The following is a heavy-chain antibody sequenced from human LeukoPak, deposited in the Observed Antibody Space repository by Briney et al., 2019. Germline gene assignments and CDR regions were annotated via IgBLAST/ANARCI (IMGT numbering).Heavy chain of an antibody. J-gene: IGHJ4*02. D-gene: IGHD5-18*01. Sequence: ASLKVSCKASGYTFTSYDINWVRQATGQGLEWMGWMNPNSGNTGYAQKFQGRVTMTRNTTISTAYMELSSLRSEDTAVYYCARVPRGYSYGLGEGYWGQGTLVTVSS. V-gene: IGHV1-8*01. CDR3: ARVPRGYSYGLGEGY. CDR1: GYTFTSYD. CDR2: MNPNSGNT.